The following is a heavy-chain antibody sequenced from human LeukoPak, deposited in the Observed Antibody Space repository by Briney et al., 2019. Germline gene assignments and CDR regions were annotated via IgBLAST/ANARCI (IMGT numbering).Heavy chain of an antibody. CDR1: GFTFSSYS. Sequence: PGGSLRLSCAASGFTFSSYSMNWVRQAPGKGLEWVSAISGSGGSTYYADSVKGRFTISRDNSKNTLYLQMNSLRAEDTAVYYCVLGATYFDYWGQGTLVTVSS. CDR3: VLGATYFDY. J-gene: IGHJ4*02. D-gene: IGHD1-26*01. V-gene: IGHV3-23*01. CDR2: ISGSGGST.